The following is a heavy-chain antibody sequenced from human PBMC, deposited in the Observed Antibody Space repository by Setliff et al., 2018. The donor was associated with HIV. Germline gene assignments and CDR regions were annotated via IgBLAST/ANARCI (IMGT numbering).Heavy chain of an antibody. CDR2: IDNDGRDT. Sequence: PGGSLRLSCVASGLTFSNYWMHWVRQTPGKGLVWVARIDNDGRDTDYADFVGGRFTISRDNTKNTLFLHMKSLRAEDMAVYYCARDQGYKYGDVFDIWGRGTKVTVSS. CDR1: GLTFSNYW. CDR3: ARDQGYKYGDVFDI. J-gene: IGHJ3*02. D-gene: IGHD5-18*01. V-gene: IGHV3-74*01.